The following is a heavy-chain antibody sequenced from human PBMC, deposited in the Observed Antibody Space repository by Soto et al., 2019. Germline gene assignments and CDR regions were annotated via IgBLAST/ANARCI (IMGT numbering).Heavy chain of an antibody. J-gene: IGHJ5*02. V-gene: IGHV3-48*01. D-gene: IGHD3-22*01. CDR3: AREGDSGGWYNWFDP. CDR2: ISSSSTI. CDR1: GFTFSSYN. Sequence: PGGSLRLSCAASGFTFSSYNMNWVRQAPGKGLEWVSYISSSSTIYYADSVKGRFTISRDNAKNSLYQQMNSLRAEDTAVYYCAREGDSGGWYNWFDPGGQGTLVTVSS.